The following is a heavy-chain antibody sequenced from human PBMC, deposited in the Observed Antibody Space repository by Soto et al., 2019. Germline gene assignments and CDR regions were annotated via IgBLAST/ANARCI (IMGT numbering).Heavy chain of an antibody. CDR1: GYSFTSYW. V-gene: IGHV5-51*01. Sequence: GESLKISCKGSGYSFTSYWIGWVRQMPGKGLEWMGIIYPGDSDTRYSPSLQGQVTISADKSISTAYLQWSSLKASDTAMYYCARRNYYDSSGYFRWFDPWGQGTLVTVSS. D-gene: IGHD3-22*01. J-gene: IGHJ5*02. CDR3: ARRNYYDSSGYFRWFDP. CDR2: IYPGDSDT.